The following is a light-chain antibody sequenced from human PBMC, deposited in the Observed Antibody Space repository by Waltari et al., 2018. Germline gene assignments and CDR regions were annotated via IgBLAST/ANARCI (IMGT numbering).Light chain of an antibody. Sequence: EIVLTQSPGTLSLSPGERATLSCRASQSITSVYLAWFQQKPGQAPRLLIYGISTRATGIPDRFSGSGSGTDFTLTISRLEAEDYAVYYCQQYGGSPLTFGGGTKVEIK. CDR3: QQYGGSPLT. V-gene: IGKV3-20*01. CDR1: QSITSVY. J-gene: IGKJ4*01. CDR2: GIS.